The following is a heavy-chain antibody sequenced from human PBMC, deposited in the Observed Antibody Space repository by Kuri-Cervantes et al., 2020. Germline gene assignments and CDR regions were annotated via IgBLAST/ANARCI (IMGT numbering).Heavy chain of an antibody. V-gene: IGHV4-34*01. CDR3: ARVDTYYDSSGYSTCDAFDI. Sequence: SETLSLTCAVYGGSFSGYYWGWIRQPPGKGLEWIGSIYYSGSTYYNPSLKSRVTISVDTSKNQFSLKLSSVTAADTAVYYCARVDTYYDSSGYSTCDAFDIWGQGTMVTVSS. J-gene: IGHJ3*02. CDR1: GGSFSGYY. D-gene: IGHD3-22*01. CDR2: IYYSGST.